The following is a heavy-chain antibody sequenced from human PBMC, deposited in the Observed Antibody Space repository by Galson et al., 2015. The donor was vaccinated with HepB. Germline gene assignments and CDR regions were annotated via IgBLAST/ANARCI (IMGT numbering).Heavy chain of an antibody. CDR3: ARGPYYDFWSAPVH. J-gene: IGHJ4*02. Sequence: MGGIIPIFGTANYAQKFQGRVTITADESTSTAYMELSSLRSEDTAVYYCARGPYYDFWSAPVHWGQGTLVTVSS. V-gene: IGHV1-69*01. CDR2: IIPIFGTA. D-gene: IGHD3-3*01.